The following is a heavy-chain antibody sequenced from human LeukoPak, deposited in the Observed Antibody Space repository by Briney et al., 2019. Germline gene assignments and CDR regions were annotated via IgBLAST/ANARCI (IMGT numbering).Heavy chain of an antibody. CDR2: IYYSGST. J-gene: IGHJ1*01. V-gene: IGHV4-59*01. CDR3: ARGEYQLLLGEYFQH. Sequence: SETLSLTCTVSGGSISSYYWSWIRQPPGKGLEWIGYIYYSGSTNYNPSLKSRVIISVDTSKNQFSLKLSSVTAADTAVYYCARGEYQLLLGEYFQHWGQGTLVTVSS. CDR1: GGSISSYY. D-gene: IGHD2-2*01.